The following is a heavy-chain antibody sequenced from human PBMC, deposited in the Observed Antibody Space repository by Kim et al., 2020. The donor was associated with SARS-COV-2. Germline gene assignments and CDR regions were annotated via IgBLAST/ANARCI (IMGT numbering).Heavy chain of an antibody. Sequence: SETLSLTCAVYGGSFSGYYWSWIRQPPGKGLEWIGEINHSGSTNYNPSLKSRVTISVDTSKNQFSLKLSSVTAADTAVYYCARSTPDYGAYGFGNMGAF. CDR3: ARSTPDYGAYGFGNMGAF. D-gene: IGHD4-17*01. V-gene: IGHV4-34*01. J-gene: IGHJ3*01. CDR2: INHSGST. CDR1: GGSFSGYY.